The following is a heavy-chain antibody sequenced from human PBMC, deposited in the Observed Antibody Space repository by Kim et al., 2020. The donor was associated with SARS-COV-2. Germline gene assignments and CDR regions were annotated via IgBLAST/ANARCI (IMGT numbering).Heavy chain of an antibody. V-gene: IGHV1-2*02. CDR3: ARHYDY. Sequence: PNRGGTRYAQKFQGRVTMTRDTSISTAYMELSRLKFDDTAVYYCARHYDYWGQGTLVTVSS. J-gene: IGHJ4*02. D-gene: IGHD3-3*02. CDR2: PNRGGT.